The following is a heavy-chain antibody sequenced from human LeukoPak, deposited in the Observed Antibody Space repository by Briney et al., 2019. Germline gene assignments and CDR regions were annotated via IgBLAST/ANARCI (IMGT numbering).Heavy chain of an antibody. D-gene: IGHD1-26*01. Sequence: PGGTPRLSCAASGFSFDNYGMSWVRQAPGKGLEWVSTISGSGGSKYYADSVKGRFTISRDNSKNTLYLQMNSLRAEDTAVYYCAKETSRIGGSMASFDYWGQGTLVTVSS. CDR3: AKETSRIGGSMASFDY. J-gene: IGHJ4*02. CDR2: ISGSGGSK. CDR1: GFSFDNYG. V-gene: IGHV3-23*01.